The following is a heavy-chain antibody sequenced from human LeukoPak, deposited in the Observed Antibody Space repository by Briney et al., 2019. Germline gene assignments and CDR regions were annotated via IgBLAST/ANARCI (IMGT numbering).Heavy chain of an antibody. CDR2: ISAYNGNT. D-gene: IGHD5-18*01. Sequence: ASVKVSCKASGYTFTSYGISWVRQAPGQGLEWMGWISAYNGNTNYAQKLQGRVTMTTDTSTSIAYMELRSLRSDDTAVYYCARDLDTAMVTGYDYWGQGTLVTVSS. CDR1: GYTFTSYG. J-gene: IGHJ4*02. V-gene: IGHV1-18*01. CDR3: ARDLDTAMVTGYDY.